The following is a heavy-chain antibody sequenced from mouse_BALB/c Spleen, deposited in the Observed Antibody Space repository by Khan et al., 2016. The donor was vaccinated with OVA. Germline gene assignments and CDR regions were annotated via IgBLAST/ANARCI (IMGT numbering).Heavy chain of an antibody. J-gene: IGHJ2*01. Sequence: VQLQQPGAELVKPGASVKLSCKASGYTFTNYWIHWVSQRPGQGLEWIGEIYPGDGRTNFNEKFKSKATLTVDKSSSTSYMQLSSLTSGDSAVYYCARNAYFGNYFDYWGQGTTLTVSS. CDR2: IYPGDGRT. CDR3: ARNAYFGNYFDY. D-gene: IGHD2-10*01. V-gene: IGHV1S81*02. CDR1: GYTFTNYW.